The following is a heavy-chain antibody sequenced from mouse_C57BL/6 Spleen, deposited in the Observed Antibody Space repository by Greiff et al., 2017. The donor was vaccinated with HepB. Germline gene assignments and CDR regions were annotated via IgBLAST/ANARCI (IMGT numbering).Heavy chain of an antibody. V-gene: IGHV1-69*01. CDR3: ARQLRRRRGFDY. D-gene: IGHD3-2*02. CDR1: GYTFTSYW. J-gene: IGHJ2*01. CDR2: IDPSDSYT. Sequence: QVQLQQPGAELVMPGASVKLSCKASGYTFTSYWMHWVKQRPGQGLEWIGEIDPSDSYTNYNQKFKGKSTLPVDKSSSTAYMQLSSLTSEDSAVYYCARQLRRRRGFDYWGQGTTLTVSS.